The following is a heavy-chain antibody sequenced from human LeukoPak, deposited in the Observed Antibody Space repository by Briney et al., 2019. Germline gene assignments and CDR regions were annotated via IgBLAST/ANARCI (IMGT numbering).Heavy chain of an antibody. CDR2: TYNRSKWYS. J-gene: IGHJ4*02. CDR3: ARGVGGGWKVFDY. V-gene: IGHV6-1*01. Sequence: SQTLSVTCAISGVNVSSNSASWSSIRQSPSRGLEWLGRTYNRSKWYSDYAVSVKGRITINPDTSKNQFSLQLNSVTHEDTAVYYCARGVGGGWKVFDYWGQGTLVTVSS. D-gene: IGHD2-15*01. CDR1: GVNVSSNSAS.